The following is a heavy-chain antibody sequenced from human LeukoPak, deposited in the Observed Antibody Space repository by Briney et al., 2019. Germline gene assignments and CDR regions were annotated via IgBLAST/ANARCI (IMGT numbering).Heavy chain of an antibody. J-gene: IGHJ4*02. CDR3: ARLGLRGYSYASFDY. V-gene: IGHV5-51*01. CDR1: GYSFTSYW. D-gene: IGHD5-18*01. CDR2: IYPGDSDT. Sequence: GESLQISCKGSGYSFTSYWIGWVRQMPGKGLEWMGIIYPGDSDTRYSPSFQGQVTISADKSISTAYLQWSSLKASDTAMYYCARLGLRGYSYASFDYWGQGTLVTVSS.